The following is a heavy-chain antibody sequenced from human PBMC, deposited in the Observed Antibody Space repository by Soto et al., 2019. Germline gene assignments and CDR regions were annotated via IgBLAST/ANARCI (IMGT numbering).Heavy chain of an antibody. V-gene: IGHV3-9*01. D-gene: IGHD6-19*01. J-gene: IGHJ4*02. CDR3: AKEIIRSSGWHHLVTPNFDY. Sequence: SLRLSCAASGFTFDDYAMHWVRQAPGKGLEWVSGISWNIGSIGYADSVKGRFTISRDNAKNSLYLQMNSLRAEDTALYYCAKEIIRSSGWHHLVTPNFDYWGQGTPVTVSS. CDR2: ISWNIGSI. CDR1: GFTFDDYA.